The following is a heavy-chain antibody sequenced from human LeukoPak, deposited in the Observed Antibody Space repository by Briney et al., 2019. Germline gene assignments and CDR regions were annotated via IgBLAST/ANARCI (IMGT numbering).Heavy chain of an antibody. V-gene: IGHV3-33*06. CDR2: IWYDGSNK. CDR3: ANGDSGSYYSHDY. Sequence: GRSLRLSCAASGFTFSDYGMHWVRQAPGKGLEWVAVIWYDGSNKYYADSVKGRFTISRDNSKNTLYLQMNSLRAEDTAVYYCANGDSGSYYSHDYWGQGTLVTVSS. J-gene: IGHJ4*02. D-gene: IGHD1-26*01. CDR1: GFTFSDYG.